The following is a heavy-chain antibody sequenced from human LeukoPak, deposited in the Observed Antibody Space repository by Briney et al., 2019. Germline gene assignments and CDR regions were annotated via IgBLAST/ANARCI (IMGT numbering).Heavy chain of an antibody. V-gene: IGHV1-3*01. CDR1: GYTFTSYA. Sequence: ASVKVSCKASGYTFTSYAMHWVRQAPGQRLEWMGWINAGNGNTKYSQKFQGRVTITRDTSASTAYMELSSLRSEDTAVYYCARDLVAAFSLRYYFDYWGQGTLVTVSS. CDR2: INAGNGNT. CDR3: ARDLVAAFSLRYYFDY. D-gene: IGHD5-12*01. J-gene: IGHJ4*02.